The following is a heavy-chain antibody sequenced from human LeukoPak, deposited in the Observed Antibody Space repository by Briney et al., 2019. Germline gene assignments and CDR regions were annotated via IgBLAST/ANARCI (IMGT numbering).Heavy chain of an antibody. CDR3: IKSSGDWH. V-gene: IGHV3-15*01. CDR1: GFIFSNAW. J-gene: IGHJ4*02. Sequence: GGSLRLSCTTSGFIFSNAWMSWVRQAPGKGLEWVGRISSKTDGGTTDYAAPVKGRFTISRDDSKNTLYLQMNSLKTEDTAAYFCIKSSGDWHWGQGTLVTVSS. D-gene: IGHD2-21*02. CDR2: ISSKTDGGTT.